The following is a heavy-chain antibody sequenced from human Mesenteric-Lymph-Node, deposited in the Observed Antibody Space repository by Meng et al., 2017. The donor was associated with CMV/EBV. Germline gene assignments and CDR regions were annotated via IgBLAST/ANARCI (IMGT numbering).Heavy chain of an antibody. Sequence: QVQLVQSGAEVKKPGASVKVSCKASGYTFSSYAMHWVSQAPGQRLEWMGWINIVEDKTKTSHNFQGRVTLTRDTSANTAYMELSSLRSDDTAVYYCARTNNWGFDYWGQGTLVTVSS. CDR2: INIVEDKT. CDR1: GYTFSSYA. V-gene: IGHV1-3*04. D-gene: IGHD3-16*01. CDR3: ARTNNWGFDY. J-gene: IGHJ4*02.